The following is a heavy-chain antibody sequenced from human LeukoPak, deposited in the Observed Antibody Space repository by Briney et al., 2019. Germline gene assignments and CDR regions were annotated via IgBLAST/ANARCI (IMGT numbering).Heavy chain of an antibody. J-gene: IGHJ3*01. CDR3: GRDPNGDYLGAFDF. CDR1: GFIFSNYY. D-gene: IGHD4-17*01. Sequence: PGGSLRLSCAASGFIFSNYYLVWVRQAPGKGLELISGIGANGGATHYADSVKGRFTISRDNSRETLYLHMNGLRADDTAVYYCGRDPNGDYLGAFDFWGQGTTVSVSS. CDR2: IGANGGAT. V-gene: IGHV3-23*01.